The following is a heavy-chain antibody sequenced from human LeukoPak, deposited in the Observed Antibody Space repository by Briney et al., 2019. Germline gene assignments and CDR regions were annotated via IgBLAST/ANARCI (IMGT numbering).Heavy chain of an antibody. Sequence: GGSLRLSCAASGFTLSSYAMRLVRQAPGKGLEWVSAISGSGCSTYYADSVKGRFTISSDNSKTRPYLQLSRRRVEDTAVYYCAKDLSTVATPKILDYWGQGTLVTVSS. CDR1: GFTLSSYA. CDR2: ISGSGCST. CDR3: AKDLSTVATPKILDY. J-gene: IGHJ4*02. D-gene: IGHD5-12*01. V-gene: IGHV3-23*01.